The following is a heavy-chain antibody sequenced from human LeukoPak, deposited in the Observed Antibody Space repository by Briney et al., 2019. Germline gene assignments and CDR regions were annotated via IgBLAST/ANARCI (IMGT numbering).Heavy chain of an antibody. Sequence: GGSLRLSCAASGFTFSSYSMNWVRQAPGKGLEWVSYISSTSAYIDYADSLRGRFTISRDNAKNSLYLQMNSLRAEDTAVYYCAKAQSGYYSLFDYWGQGTLVTVSS. CDR1: GFTFSSYS. V-gene: IGHV3-21*01. CDR2: ISSTSAYI. CDR3: AKAQSGYYSLFDY. D-gene: IGHD3-3*01. J-gene: IGHJ4*02.